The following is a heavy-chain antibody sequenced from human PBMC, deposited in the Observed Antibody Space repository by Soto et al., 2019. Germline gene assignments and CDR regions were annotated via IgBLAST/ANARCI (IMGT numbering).Heavy chain of an antibody. V-gene: IGHV1-46*01. CDR2: INPSGGST. D-gene: IGHD1-1*01. Sequence: ASVKVSCKASGYTFTSYYMHWVRQAPGQGLEWMGIINPSGGSTSYAQKFQGRVTMTRDTSTSTVYMELSSLRSDDTAVYYCARDAKYNLIDGPGDAFDIWGQGPMVTVS. CDR3: ARDAKYNLIDGPGDAFDI. CDR1: GYTFTSYY. J-gene: IGHJ3*02.